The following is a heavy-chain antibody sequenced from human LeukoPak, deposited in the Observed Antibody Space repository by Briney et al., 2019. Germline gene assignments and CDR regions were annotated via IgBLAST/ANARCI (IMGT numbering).Heavy chain of an antibody. CDR2: IVVASGNT. CDR3: ARAHNWGPDFGY. J-gene: IGHJ4*02. CDR1: GFXFTTSA. D-gene: IGHD7-27*01. V-gene: IGHV1-58*02. Sequence: SVKVSCKASGFXFTTSAMQWVRQARGQRREWIGWIVVASGNTNYAQKFQERVTITRDMSTSTAYMELSSLRSEDTAVYYCARAHNWGPDFGYWGQGTLVSVSS.